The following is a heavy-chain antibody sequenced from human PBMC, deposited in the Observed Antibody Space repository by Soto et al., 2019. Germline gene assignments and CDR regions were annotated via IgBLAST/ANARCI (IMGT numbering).Heavy chain of an antibody. CDR3: PRDSDCHSTSCFFPPHV. CDR2: ISGGGSYI. J-gene: IGHJ6*02. Sequence: GGSLRLSXSASGFTFSDENMSWVRQVPGKGLEWVSGISGGGSYIFYADSVQGRFSISRDNAKNSLFLEMNSLRVEDTAVYYCPRDSDCHSTSCFFPPHVWGQGTTVTVSS. V-gene: IGHV3-21*06. CDR1: GFTFSDEN. D-gene: IGHD2-2*01.